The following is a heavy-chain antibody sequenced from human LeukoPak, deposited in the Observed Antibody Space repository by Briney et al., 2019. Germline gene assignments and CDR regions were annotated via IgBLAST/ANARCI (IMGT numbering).Heavy chain of an antibody. CDR1: GGSIISSDW. Sequence: SGTLSLTCAVSGGSIISSDWWSRVRQSPEKGLEWIGDVYHSGSTNYNPSVKSRVTISVDKSRNQFSLRLSSVTAADTAVYYCVSRRPWFDPWGQGALVTVSS. CDR3: VSRRPWFDP. J-gene: IGHJ5*02. V-gene: IGHV4-4*02. D-gene: IGHD1-1*01. CDR2: VYHSGST.